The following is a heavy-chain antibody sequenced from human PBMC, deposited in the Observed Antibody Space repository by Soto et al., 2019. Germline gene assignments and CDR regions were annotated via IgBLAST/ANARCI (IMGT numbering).Heavy chain of an antibody. Sequence: QAPLVQSGAEVKEPGASVKVSCKASGYSFTTSGITWVRQAPGQGLEWMGWISTYHGNTNYAQKLQDRVTLTTDTSTSTAYMELRSLRSDNTAVYYCARRLYGDYDYWGQGTLVTVSS. CDR3: ARRLYGDYDY. J-gene: IGHJ4*02. D-gene: IGHD4-17*01. CDR1: GYSFTTSG. V-gene: IGHV1-18*01. CDR2: ISTYHGNT.